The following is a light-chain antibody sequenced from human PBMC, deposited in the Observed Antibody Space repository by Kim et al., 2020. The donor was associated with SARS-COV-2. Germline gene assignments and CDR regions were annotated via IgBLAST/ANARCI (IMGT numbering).Light chain of an antibody. J-gene: IGKJ4*01. Sequence: AAVGDRVTITGRASQAIGTWLAWYQQKPGKAPKLLIFSASTLQSGVPSRFSGSGSGTDFTLTISSLQPEDFATYYCQQANTFPATFGGGTKVDIK. CDR3: QQANTFPAT. CDR2: SAS. CDR1: QAIGTW. V-gene: IGKV1-12*01.